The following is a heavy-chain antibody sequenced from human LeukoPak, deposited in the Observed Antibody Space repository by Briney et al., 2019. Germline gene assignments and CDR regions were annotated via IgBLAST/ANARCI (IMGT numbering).Heavy chain of an antibody. D-gene: IGHD5-24*01. CDR1: GYTFTGYY. CDR3: ARGVPTTLKREKYNYVIFDY. CDR2: INPYSGGT. J-gene: IGHJ4*02. Sequence: ASVKVSCKASGYTFTGYYMHSVRQAPGQELEGMGWINPYSGGTNYAHKFQGRVTMTRDTSISTAYMELTRLRSDATAVYYCARGVPTTLKREKYNYVIFDYWGQGTLVTVSS. V-gene: IGHV1-2*02.